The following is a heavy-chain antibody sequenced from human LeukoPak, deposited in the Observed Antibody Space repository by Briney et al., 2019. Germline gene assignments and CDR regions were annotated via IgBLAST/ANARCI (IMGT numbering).Heavy chain of an antibody. V-gene: IGHV3-53*01. CDR3: ARSDYGDYPLS. CDR2: IYSGGST. D-gene: IGHD4-17*01. Sequence: GGSLRLSCAASGFTFSSYAMSWVRQVPGKGLEWVSVIYSGGSTYYADSVKGRFTISRDNSKNTLYLQMNSLRAEDTAVYYCARSDYGDYPLSWGQGTLVTVSS. CDR1: GFTFSSYA. J-gene: IGHJ4*02.